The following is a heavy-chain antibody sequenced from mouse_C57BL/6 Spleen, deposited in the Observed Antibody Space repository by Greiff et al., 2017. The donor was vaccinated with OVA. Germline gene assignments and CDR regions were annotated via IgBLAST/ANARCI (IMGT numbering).Heavy chain of an antibody. CDR1: GYTFTSYW. V-gene: IGHV1-64*01. D-gene: IGHD2-12*01. CDR2: IHPNSGST. J-gene: IGHJ1*03. Sequence: VQLQQPGAELVKPGASVKLSCKASGYTFTSYWMHWVKQRPGQGLEWIGMIHPNSGSTNYNEKFKSKATLTVDKSSSTAYMQLSSLTSEDSAVYYCAREGSYDGYFDVWGTGTTVTVSS. CDR3: AREGSYDGYFDV.